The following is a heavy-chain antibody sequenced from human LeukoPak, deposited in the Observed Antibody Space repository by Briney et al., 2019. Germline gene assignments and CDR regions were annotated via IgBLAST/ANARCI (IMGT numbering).Heavy chain of an antibody. Sequence: SVKVSCKASGGTFSSYAISWVRQAPGQGLEWMGGIIPIFGTANHAQTFQGRVTITTDESTSTAYMELSSMRSEDTAVYCCARAASTNAFDIWGQGTMVTVSS. J-gene: IGHJ3*02. CDR1: GGTFSSYA. CDR2: IIPIFGTA. V-gene: IGHV1-69*05. CDR3: ARAASTNAFDI.